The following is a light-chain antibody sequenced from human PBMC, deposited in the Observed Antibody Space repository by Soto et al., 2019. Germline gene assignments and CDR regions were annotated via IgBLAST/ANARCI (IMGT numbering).Light chain of an antibody. CDR1: SSDVGSYNL. CDR2: EGS. Sequence: QSVVAQPSSVSGSPGQSITISCTGTSSDVGSYNLVSWYQQHPGKAPKLMIYEGSKRPSGVSNRFSGSKSGNTASLTISGLQAEDEADYYCCSYAGSRTGVFGTGTKVTVL. CDR3: CSYAGSRTGV. J-gene: IGLJ1*01. V-gene: IGLV2-23*01.